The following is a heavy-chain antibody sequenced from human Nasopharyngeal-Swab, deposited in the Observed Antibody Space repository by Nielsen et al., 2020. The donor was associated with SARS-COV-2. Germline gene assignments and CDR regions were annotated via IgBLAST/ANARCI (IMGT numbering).Heavy chain of an antibody. CDR1: GYTFTSYY. CDR3: ATEWSYYDSSGYYGY. Sequence: ASVKVSCKASGYTFTSYYMHWVRQAPGQGLEWMGIINPSGGSTSYAQKFQGRVTMTRDTSTSTVYMELSSLRSEDTAVYYCATEWSYYDSSGYYGYWGQGTLVTVSS. V-gene: IGHV1-46*01. CDR2: INPSGGST. D-gene: IGHD3-22*01. J-gene: IGHJ4*02.